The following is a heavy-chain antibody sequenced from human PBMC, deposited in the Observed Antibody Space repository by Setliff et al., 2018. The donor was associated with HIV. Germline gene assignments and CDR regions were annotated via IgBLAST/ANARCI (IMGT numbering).Heavy chain of an antibody. CDR3: GREVVIAAIGSLDL. Sequence: ASVKVSCKASGYTFTGYFIHWVRQAPGQGLEWMGRINPNTGDTNYAQKFQGRVTMTRDTSMGAIFMELRSLTSADTAVYYCGREVVIAAIGSLDLWGQGTLVTVSS. J-gene: IGHJ4*02. D-gene: IGHD3-22*01. CDR2: INPNTGDT. CDR1: GYTFTGYF. V-gene: IGHV1-2*06.